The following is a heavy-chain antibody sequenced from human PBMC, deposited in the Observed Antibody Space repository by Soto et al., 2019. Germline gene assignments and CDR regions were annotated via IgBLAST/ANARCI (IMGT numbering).Heavy chain of an antibody. J-gene: IGHJ4*02. CDR1: GFTFSSYA. D-gene: IGHD2-21*01. CDR3: VKALGRHLVRVIPDY. V-gene: IGHV3-23*01. CDR2: ISGSGGST. Sequence: PGGSLRLSCAASGFTFSSYAMSWVRQAPGKGLEWVSAISGSGGSTYYADSVKGRFTISRDNSKNTQYLQMNSLRAEDTAVYYCVKALGRHLVRVIPDYWGQGTLVTVCS.